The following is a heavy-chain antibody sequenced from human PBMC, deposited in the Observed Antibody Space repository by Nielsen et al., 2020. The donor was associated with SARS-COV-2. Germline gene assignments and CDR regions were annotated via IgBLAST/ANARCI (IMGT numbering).Heavy chain of an antibody. CDR1: GYTFTSYA. CDR3: ASWVRYYDSSGYYYDLHY. D-gene: IGHD3-22*01. Sequence: SVQVSCKASGYTFTSYAMHWVRQAPGQRLEWMGWINAGNGNTKYSQKFQGRVTITRDTSASTAYMELSSLRSEDTAVYYCASWVRYYDSSGYYYDLHYWGQGTLVTVSS. J-gene: IGHJ4*02. V-gene: IGHV1-3*01. CDR2: INAGNGNT.